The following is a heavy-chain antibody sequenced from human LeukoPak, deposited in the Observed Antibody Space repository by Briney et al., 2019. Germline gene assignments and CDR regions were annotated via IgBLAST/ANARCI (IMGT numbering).Heavy chain of an antibody. D-gene: IGHD1-1*01. CDR2: ISAYNGNT. V-gene: IGHV1-18*01. Sequence: ASVKVSCKASGYTFTSYGISWVRQAPGQGLEWMGWISAYNGNTNYAQKLQGRVTMTTDTSTSTAYMELRSLRSDDTAVYYCARVHRLTPIYGLDVWGQGTTVIVSS. CDR1: GYTFTSYG. J-gene: IGHJ6*02. CDR3: ARVHRLTPIYGLDV.